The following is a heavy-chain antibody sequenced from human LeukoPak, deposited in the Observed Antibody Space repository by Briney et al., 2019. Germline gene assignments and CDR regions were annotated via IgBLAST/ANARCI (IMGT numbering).Heavy chain of an antibody. CDR2: IKQDGSEE. CDR1: GFTFSSYW. Sequence: PGGSLRLSCAASGFTFSSYWMSWVRQAPGKGLEWVANIKQDGSEEYYVDSVKGRFTISRDNAKNSLYLQMNSLRAEDTAVYYCARDWPPIAVAGTYNWFDPWGQGTLVTVSS. CDR3: ARDWPPIAVAGTYNWFDP. J-gene: IGHJ5*02. D-gene: IGHD6-19*01. V-gene: IGHV3-7*05.